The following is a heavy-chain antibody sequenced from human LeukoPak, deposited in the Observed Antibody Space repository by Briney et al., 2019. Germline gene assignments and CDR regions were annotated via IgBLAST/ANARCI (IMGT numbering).Heavy chain of an antibody. CDR2: ISYDGSNK. J-gene: IGHJ4*02. V-gene: IGHV3-30-3*01. D-gene: IGHD2-8*02. Sequence: GRSLRLSCAASGFTFSSYAMHWVRQAPGKGLEWVAVISYDGSNKYYADSVKGRFTISRDNSKNTLYLQMNSLRAEDTAVYYCARDLVTYYFDYWGQGTLVTVSS. CDR3: ARDLVTYYFDY. CDR1: GFTFSSYA.